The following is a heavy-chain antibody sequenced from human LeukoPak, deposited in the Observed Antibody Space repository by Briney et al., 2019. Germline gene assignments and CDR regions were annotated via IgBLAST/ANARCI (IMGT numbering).Heavy chain of an antibody. J-gene: IGHJ4*02. V-gene: IGHV4-34*01. CDR1: GGSFSGYY. Sequence: SETLSLTCAVYGGSFSGYYWSWIRQPPGKGLEWIGEINHSGSTNYNPSLKSRVTISVDTSKNQFSLKLSSVTAADTAVYYCARLRARITMIVVAAHGFDYWGQGTLVTVSS. CDR3: ARLRARITMIVVAAHGFDY. D-gene: IGHD3-22*01. CDR2: INHSGST.